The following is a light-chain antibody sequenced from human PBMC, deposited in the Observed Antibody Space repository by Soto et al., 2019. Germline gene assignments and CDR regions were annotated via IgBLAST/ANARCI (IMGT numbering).Light chain of an antibody. V-gene: IGKV3-20*01. CDR2: GAS. Sequence: EIVLTQSPGTLSLSPGERATLSCRASQSVSSNYLAWYQQKPGQAPRLLIYGASNKATGIPDMFSGSGSGTDFTLTISRLEPEDFAVYYCQQYGRSSLTFGGGTKVEIK. CDR3: QQYGRSSLT. J-gene: IGKJ4*01. CDR1: QSVSSNY.